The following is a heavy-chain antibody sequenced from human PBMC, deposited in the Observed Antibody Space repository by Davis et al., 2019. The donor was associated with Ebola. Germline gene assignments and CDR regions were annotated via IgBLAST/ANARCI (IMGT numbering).Heavy chain of an antibody. CDR2: IYYSGST. D-gene: IGHD3-16*01. V-gene: IGHV4-59*12. CDR1: GGSISSYY. Sequence: PSETLSLTCTVSGGSISSYYWSWIRQPPGKGLEWIGYIYYSGSTNYNPSLKSRVTISVDTSKNQFSLKLSSVTAADTAVYYCARGGQGYYYYYGMDVWGQGTTVTVS. CDR3: ARGGQGYYYYYGMDV. J-gene: IGHJ6*02.